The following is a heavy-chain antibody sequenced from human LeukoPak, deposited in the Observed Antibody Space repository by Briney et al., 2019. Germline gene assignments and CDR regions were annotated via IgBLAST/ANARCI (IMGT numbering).Heavy chain of an antibody. CDR2: ITSSSSYI. Sequence: PGGSLRLSCAASGFTFSDYYMSWVRQAPGKGLEWVSSITSSSSYIYYADSVKGRFTISRDNAKNSLYLQMNSLRAEDTAVYYCAREMLAAVAAQSWGQGTLVTVSS. CDR1: GFTFSDYY. D-gene: IGHD6-19*01. CDR3: AREMLAAVAAQS. V-gene: IGHV3-21*01. J-gene: IGHJ5*02.